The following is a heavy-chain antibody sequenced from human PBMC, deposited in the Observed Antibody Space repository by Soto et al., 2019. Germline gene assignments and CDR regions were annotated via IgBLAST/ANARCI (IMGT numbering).Heavy chain of an antibody. CDR1: GGTFSNYA. J-gene: IGHJ4*02. V-gene: IGHV1-69*01. D-gene: IGHD6-19*01. Sequence: QVQLVQSGAELKKPGSSVKVSCKASGGTFSNYAISWVRQAPGQGLEWMGGIVPMIGTAEYAQKFQGRVTITADDSTSTAYMELSSLRSEDTAVYYCATDSRIAVPEWYRDYWGQGTLVTVSS. CDR2: IVPMIGTA. CDR3: ATDSRIAVPEWYRDY.